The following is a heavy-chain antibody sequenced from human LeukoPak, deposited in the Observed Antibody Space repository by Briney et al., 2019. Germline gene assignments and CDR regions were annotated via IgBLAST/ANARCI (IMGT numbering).Heavy chain of an antibody. D-gene: IGHD4-11*01. CDR2: ISGSGGST. V-gene: IGHV3-23*01. CDR3: AKREVDYRVAY. CDR1: GFTFSSYA. Sequence: GGSLRLSCAASGFTFSSYAMSWVRQAPGKRLEWVSAISGSGGSTYYADSVKGRFTISRDNSKNTLYLQMNSLRAKDTAVYYCAKREVDYRVAYWDQGTLVTVSS. J-gene: IGHJ4*02.